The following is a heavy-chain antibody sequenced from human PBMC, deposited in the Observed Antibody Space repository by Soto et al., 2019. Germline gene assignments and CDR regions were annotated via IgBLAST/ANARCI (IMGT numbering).Heavy chain of an antibody. CDR2: LWYDGSNK. CDR1: GFTFSSYG. CDR3: ASEKSYYDSSYFDY. J-gene: IGHJ4*02. Sequence: QVQLVESGGGVVQPGRSLRLSFAASGFTFSSYGMHWVRQAPGKGLEWVAVLWYDGSNKYYADSVKGRFTISRDNSKNELYLQMNSLRAEDTSVYYCASEKSYYDSSYFDYWGQGNLVTVSS. D-gene: IGHD3-3*01. V-gene: IGHV3-33*01.